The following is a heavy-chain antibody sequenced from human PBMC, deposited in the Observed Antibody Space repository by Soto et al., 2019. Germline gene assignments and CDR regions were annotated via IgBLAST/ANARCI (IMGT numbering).Heavy chain of an antibody. CDR1: GYTFTSYA. D-gene: IGHD3-3*01. J-gene: IGHJ6*02. CDR3: ARDLGGDVLRFLEWLPRGYPHYGGDYYYGMDV. Sequence: ASVKVSCKASGYTFTSYAMHWVRQAPGQRLEWMGWINAGNGNTKYSQKFQGRVTITRDTSASTAYMELSSLRSEDTAVYYCARDLGGDVLRFLEWLPRGYPHYGGDYYYGMDVWGQGTTVTVSS. CDR2: INAGNGNT. V-gene: IGHV1-3*01.